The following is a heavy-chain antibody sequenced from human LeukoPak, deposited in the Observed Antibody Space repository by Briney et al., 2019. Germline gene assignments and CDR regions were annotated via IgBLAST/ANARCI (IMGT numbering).Heavy chain of an antibody. CDR3: ARGHNWNYGYYYYYYMDV. D-gene: IGHD1-7*01. V-gene: IGHV4-34*01. CDR2: INHSGST. J-gene: IGHJ6*03. Sequence: TWVRQAPGKGLEWIGEINHSGSTNYNPSLKSRVTISVDTSKNQFSLKLSSVTAADTAVYYCARGHNWNYGYYYYYYMDVWGKGTTVTVSS.